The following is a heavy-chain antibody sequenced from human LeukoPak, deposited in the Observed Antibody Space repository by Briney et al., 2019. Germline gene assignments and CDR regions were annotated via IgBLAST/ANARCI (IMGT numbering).Heavy chain of an antibody. CDR2: ISSSGTT. J-gene: IGHJ4*02. V-gene: IGHV4-4*07. D-gene: IGHD2-15*01. CDR1: GGSNSYYY. CDR3: AREGCSGGVCYFDY. Sequence: SETLSLTCTVSGGSNSYYYWTWLRQPAGKGLEWIGRISSSGTTNYTPSLRSRVTFSLDMSENQFSLKLSSVTAADTAVYFCAREGCSGGVCYFDYWGRGTLVTVSS.